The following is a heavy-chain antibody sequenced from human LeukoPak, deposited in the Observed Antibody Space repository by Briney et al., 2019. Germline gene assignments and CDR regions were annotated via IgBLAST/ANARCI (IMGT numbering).Heavy chain of an antibody. CDR2: LYYSGST. CDR3: ARHQYGSLDAFDI. D-gene: IGHD6-6*01. J-gene: IGHJ3*02. V-gene: IGHV4-39*01. Sequence: PGGSLRLSCAASGFTFSSYAMSWVRQAPGKGLEWIGSLYYSGSTYYNPSLKSRVTISVGTSMNHFTLKLSSVTAADTALYYCARHQYGSLDAFDIWGQGTVVTVSS. CDR1: GFTFSSYA.